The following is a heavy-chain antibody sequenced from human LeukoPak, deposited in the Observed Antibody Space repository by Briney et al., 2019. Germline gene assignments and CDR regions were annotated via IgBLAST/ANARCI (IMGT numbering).Heavy chain of an antibody. Sequence: SETLSLTCTVSGGSISRYYWSWIRRPPGKGLEWIGYVDDSGNTNYNPSLKSQVTISVDKSKNQFSLKLSFVTAADTAMYYCARSDYHNSGSHTVFDAFDIWGQGTRVTVSS. CDR1: GGSISRYY. CDR2: VDDSGNT. J-gene: IGHJ3*02. CDR3: ARSDYHNSGSHTVFDAFDI. D-gene: IGHD3-10*01. V-gene: IGHV4-59*13.